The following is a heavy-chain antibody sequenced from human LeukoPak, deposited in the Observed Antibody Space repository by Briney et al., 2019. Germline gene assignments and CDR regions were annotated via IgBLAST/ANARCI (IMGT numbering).Heavy chain of an antibody. Sequence: TSQTLSLTCTVSGGTIGSGDNYWSWIRQPPGKGLEWIGRIYYSGNIYYNPSLRSRVTISVDTPKTQTSLKLSSLTAADTAVHYCSRGVAAYGYDFTAAFVIWGQGTMVTASS. CDR1: GGTIGSGDNY. CDR2: IYYSGNI. D-gene: IGHD5-12*01. V-gene: IGHV4-30-4*01. CDR3: SRGVAAYGYDFTAAFVI. J-gene: IGHJ3*02.